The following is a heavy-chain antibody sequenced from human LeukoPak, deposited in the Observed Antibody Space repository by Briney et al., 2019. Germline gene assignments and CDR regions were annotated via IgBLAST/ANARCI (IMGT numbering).Heavy chain of an antibody. D-gene: IGHD3-3*01. V-gene: IGHV3-23*01. Sequence: GGSLRLSCAASGFTFDDYGMSWVRQAPGKGLEWVSAISGSGGSTYYADSVKGRFTISRDNSKNTLYLQMNSLRAEDTAVYYCAKGLDDFWSGYYTEDWFDPWGQGTLVTVSS. J-gene: IGHJ5*02. CDR1: GFTFDDYG. CDR2: ISGSGGST. CDR3: AKGLDDFWSGYYTEDWFDP.